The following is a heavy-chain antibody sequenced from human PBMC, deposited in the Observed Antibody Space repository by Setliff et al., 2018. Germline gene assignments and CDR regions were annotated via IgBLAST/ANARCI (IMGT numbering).Heavy chain of an antibody. CDR2: INPNSGDT. CDR3: VRSGKFGMRFWFDQ. V-gene: IGHV1-2*02. Sequence: ASVKVSCKASGGTFSSYVINWVRQAPRQGLEWMGWINPNSGDTHSAQKFQGRVTMTRDTSINTAYMELSSLTSDDTAFYYCVRSGKFGMRFWFDQWGLGTLVTVSS. J-gene: IGHJ5*02. D-gene: IGHD1-26*01. CDR1: GGTFSSYV.